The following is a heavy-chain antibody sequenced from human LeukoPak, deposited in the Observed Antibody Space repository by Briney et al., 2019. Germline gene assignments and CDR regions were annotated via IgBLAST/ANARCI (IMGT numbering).Heavy chain of an antibody. V-gene: IGHV3-30*03. CDR1: GFTFSSYG. Sequence: PGRSLRLSCAASGFTFSSYGMHWVRQAPGKGLEWVAVISYDGSNKYYADSVKGRFTISRDNSKNTLYLQMNSLRAEDTAVYYCARANDGDAFDIWGQGTMVTVSS. J-gene: IGHJ3*02. CDR2: ISYDGSNK. CDR3: ARANDGDAFDI.